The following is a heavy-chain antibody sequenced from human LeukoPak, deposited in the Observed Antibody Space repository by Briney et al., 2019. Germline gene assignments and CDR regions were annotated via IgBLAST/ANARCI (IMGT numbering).Heavy chain of an antibody. D-gene: IGHD3-10*01. V-gene: IGHV3-23*01. CDR2: ISGSGGST. Sequence: SGGSLRLSCAASGFTFSSYAMSWVRQAPRKGLEWVSAISGSGGSTYYADSVKGRFTISRDNSKNTLYLQMNSLRAEDTAVYYCAKLGDYYGSGDFDYWGQGTLVTVSS. J-gene: IGHJ4*02. CDR1: GFTFSSYA. CDR3: AKLGDYYGSGDFDY.